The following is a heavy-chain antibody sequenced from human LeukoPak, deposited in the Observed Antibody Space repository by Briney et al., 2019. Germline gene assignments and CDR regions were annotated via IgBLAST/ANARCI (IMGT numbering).Heavy chain of an antibody. CDR2: IYPGDSDT. CDR3: ARPALYCSGGSCYSGGYFDY. Sequence: GESLKISCKGSGYNFTSYWVGWVRQMPGKGLEWMGIIYPGDSDTRYSPSFQGQVTISADKSISTAYLQWSSLKASDTAMYYCARPALYCSGGSCYSGGYFDYWGQGTLVTVSS. D-gene: IGHD2-15*01. J-gene: IGHJ4*02. CDR1: GYNFTSYW. V-gene: IGHV5-51*01.